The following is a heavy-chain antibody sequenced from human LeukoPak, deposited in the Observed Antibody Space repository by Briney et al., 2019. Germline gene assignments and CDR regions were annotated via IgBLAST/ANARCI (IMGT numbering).Heavy chain of an antibody. Sequence: PGGSLRLSCVDSKFSLGNYWMAWVRQAQGKGKEGVANINHDYNEKYYVDSVRGRFTISRDNAKNSLYLQMNSLRAEDTAIYFCARHMPAVGATPFDYWGQGTLVTVSS. V-gene: IGHV3-7*01. D-gene: IGHD1-26*01. CDR3: ARHMPAVGATPFDY. J-gene: IGHJ4*02. CDR1: KFSLGNYW. CDR2: INHDYNEK.